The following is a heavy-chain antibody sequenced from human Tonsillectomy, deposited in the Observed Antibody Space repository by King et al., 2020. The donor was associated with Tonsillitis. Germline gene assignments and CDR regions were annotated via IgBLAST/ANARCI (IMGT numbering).Heavy chain of an antibody. Sequence: VQLVETGGGLIQPGGSLRLSRAASGVTVSSNYMSWVRPAPGKGVEWGSVIFSGGSTYYADSVKGRFTLSRDKSKNTLYLQMNSLRAEDTAVYYCARDRCTNGVCPSDAFDIWGQGTMVTVSS. V-gene: IGHV3-53*02. D-gene: IGHD2-8*01. J-gene: IGHJ3*02. CDR2: IFSGGST. CDR3: ARDRCTNGVCPSDAFDI. CDR1: GVTVSSNY.